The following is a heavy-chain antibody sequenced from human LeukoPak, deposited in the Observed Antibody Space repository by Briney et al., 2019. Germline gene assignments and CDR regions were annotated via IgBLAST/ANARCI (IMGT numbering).Heavy chain of an antibody. CDR2: IIPIFGTA. V-gene: IGHV1-69*05. CDR3: ARGNNVYYYDSSGYLFNWFDP. D-gene: IGHD3-22*01. Sequence: ASVKVSCKASGGTFSSYAISWVRQAPGQGLEWMGGIIPIFGTANYAQKFQGRVTITTDESTSTAYMELSRLRSEDTAVYYCARGNNVYYYDSSGYLFNWFDPWGQGTLVTVSS. CDR1: GGTFSSYA. J-gene: IGHJ5*02.